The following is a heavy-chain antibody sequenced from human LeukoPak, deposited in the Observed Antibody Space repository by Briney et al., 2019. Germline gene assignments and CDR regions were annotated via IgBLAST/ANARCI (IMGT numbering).Heavy chain of an antibody. CDR3: AREGGPYYHPSSPFDY. CDR2: MSYDGRNE. CDR1: GFIFSDYA. D-gene: IGHD3-22*01. Sequence: GGSLRLSCAASGFIFSDYAMHWVRQSPGKGLEWVAFMSYDGRNEYYADSVKGRFAISRDNYKNTLHLQMNRLRPGDTGVYYCAREGGPYYHPSSPFDYWGLGTLVTVSS. J-gene: IGHJ4*02. V-gene: IGHV3-30*09.